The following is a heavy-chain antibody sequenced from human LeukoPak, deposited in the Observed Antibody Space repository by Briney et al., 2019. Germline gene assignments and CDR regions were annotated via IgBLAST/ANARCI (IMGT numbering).Heavy chain of an antibody. CDR3: ARDGVLRYFGWSDP. CDR1: GFTFSSYA. CDR2: ISYDGSNK. V-gene: IGHV3-30*04. Sequence: GRSLRLSCAASGFTFSSYAMHWVRQAPGKGLEWVAVISYDGSNKYYADSVKGRFTISRDNSKNTLYLQMNSLRAEDTAVYYCARDGVLRYFGWSDPWGQGTLVTVSS. J-gene: IGHJ5*02. D-gene: IGHD3-9*01.